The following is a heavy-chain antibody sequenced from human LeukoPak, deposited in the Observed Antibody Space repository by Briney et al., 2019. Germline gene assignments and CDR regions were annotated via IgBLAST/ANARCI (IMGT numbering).Heavy chain of an antibody. V-gene: IGHV4-59*12. CDR1: GGSISSYY. D-gene: IGHD3-10*01. J-gene: IGHJ4*02. Sequence: SETLSLTCTVSGGSISSYYWSWIRQPPGKGLEWIGYIYYSGSTSYNPSLKSRVTISVDTSKNQFSLKLSSVTAADTAVYYCAGDYYGSGSSYYFDYWGQGTLVTVSS. CDR3: AGDYYGSGSSYYFDY. CDR2: IYYSGST.